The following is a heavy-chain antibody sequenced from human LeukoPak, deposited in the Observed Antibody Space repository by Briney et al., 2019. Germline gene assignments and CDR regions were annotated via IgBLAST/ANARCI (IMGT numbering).Heavy chain of an antibody. CDR2: IYHSGST. D-gene: IGHD3-10*01. CDR3: ARVAISDMVRGVLDY. V-gene: IGHV4-38-2*01. CDR1: GYSISSGYY. Sequence: PSETLSLTCAVSGYSISSGYYWGWIRQPPGKGLEWIGSIYHSGSTYYNPSLKSRVTISVDTSKNQFSLKLSPVTAADTAVYYCARVAISDMVRGVLDYWGQGTLVTVSS. J-gene: IGHJ4*02.